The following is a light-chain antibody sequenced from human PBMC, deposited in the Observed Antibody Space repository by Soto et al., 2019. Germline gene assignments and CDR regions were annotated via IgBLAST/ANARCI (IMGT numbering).Light chain of an antibody. CDR2: LEGSGSY. CDR3: ETWDSNPHVA. Sequence: QPVLTQSSSASASLGSSVKLTCTLSSGHSSYIIAWHQQQPGKAPRYLMKLEGSGSYNKGSGVPDRFSGSSSGADRYLTISNLQSEDEADYYCETWDSNPHVAFGGGTQLTVL. CDR1: SGHSSYI. V-gene: IGLV4-60*03. J-gene: IGLJ2*01.